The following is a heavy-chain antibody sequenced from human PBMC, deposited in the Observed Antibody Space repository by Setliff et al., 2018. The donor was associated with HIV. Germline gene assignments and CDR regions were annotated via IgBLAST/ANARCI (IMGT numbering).Heavy chain of an antibody. J-gene: IGHJ4*02. D-gene: IGHD1-26*01. CDR1: GGSISSGDYY. V-gene: IGHV4-61*08. CDR2: IKHSGST. Sequence: ETLSLTCTVSGGSISSGDYYWTWIRQPPGKGLEWIGEIKHSGSTNYNPSLKSRVTISVDTAKNQFSLNLTSVTAADTAVYYCARGGFKWSGSYADYWGQGTLVTVSS. CDR3: ARGGFKWSGSYADY.